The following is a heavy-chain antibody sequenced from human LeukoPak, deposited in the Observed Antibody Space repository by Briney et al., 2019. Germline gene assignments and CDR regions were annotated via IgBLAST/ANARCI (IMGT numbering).Heavy chain of an antibody. J-gene: IGHJ4*02. CDR3: AKGRLRRDGYNLAYFDY. CDR1: GFTFSSYG. V-gene: IGHV3-23*01. D-gene: IGHD5-24*01. CDR2: ISGSGGST. Sequence: GGSLRLSCAASGFTFSSYGMHWVRQAPGKGLEWVSAISGSGGSTYYADSVKGRFTISRDNSKNTLYLQMNSLRAEDTAVYYCAKGRLRRDGYNLAYFDYWGQGTLVTVSS.